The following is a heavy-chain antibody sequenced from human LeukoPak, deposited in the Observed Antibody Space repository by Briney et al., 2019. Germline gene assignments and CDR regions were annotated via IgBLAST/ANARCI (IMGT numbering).Heavy chain of an antibody. V-gene: IGHV3-48*01. J-gene: IGHJ6*03. Sequence: GGSLRLSXAASGFTFSSYSMNWVRQAPGKGLEWVSYISSSSSTIYYADSVKGRFTISRDNAKNSLYLQMNSLRAEDTAAYYCGAGYYYYMDVWGKGTTVTVSS. CDR2: ISSSSSTI. CDR3: GAGYYYYMDV. CDR1: GFTFSSYS.